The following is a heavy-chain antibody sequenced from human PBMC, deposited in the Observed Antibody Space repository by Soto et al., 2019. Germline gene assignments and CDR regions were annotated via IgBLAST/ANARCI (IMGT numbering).Heavy chain of an antibody. D-gene: IGHD6-13*01. V-gene: IGHV3-30*18. J-gene: IGHJ5*02. Sequence: GESLKISCAASGFTFSSYGMHWVRQAPGKGLEWVAVISYDGSNKYYADSVKGRFTISRDNSKNTLYLQMNSLRAEDTAVYYCAKVAAAHLPWFDPWGQGTLVTVS. CDR1: GFTFSSYG. CDR2: ISYDGSNK. CDR3: AKVAAAHLPWFDP.